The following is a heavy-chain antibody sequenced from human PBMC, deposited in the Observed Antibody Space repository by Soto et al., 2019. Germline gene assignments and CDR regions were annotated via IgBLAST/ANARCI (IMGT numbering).Heavy chain of an antibody. CDR1: GFTFSSYG. CDR2: ISYDGSNK. V-gene: IGHV3-30*18. Sequence: HPGGSLRLSCAASGFTFSSYGMHWVRQAPGKGLEWVAVISYDGSNKYYADSVKGRFTISRGNSKNTLYLQMNSLRAEDTAVYYCAKDRAADIPEYYYGMDVWGQGTTVIVSS. D-gene: IGHD2-2*02. J-gene: IGHJ6*02. CDR3: AKDRAADIPEYYYGMDV.